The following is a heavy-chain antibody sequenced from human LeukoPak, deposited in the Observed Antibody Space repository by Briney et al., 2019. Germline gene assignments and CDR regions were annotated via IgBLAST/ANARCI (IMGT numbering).Heavy chain of an antibody. V-gene: IGHV1-18*04. Sequence: ASVKVSCKASGYTFTGYYMHWVRQAPGQGLEWMGWISAYNGNTNYAQKLQGRVTMTTDTSTSTAYMELRSLRSDDTAVYYCARDGGQGHFDYWGQGTLVTVSS. CDR3: ARDGGQGHFDY. CDR1: GYTFTGYY. CDR2: ISAYNGNT. J-gene: IGHJ4*02.